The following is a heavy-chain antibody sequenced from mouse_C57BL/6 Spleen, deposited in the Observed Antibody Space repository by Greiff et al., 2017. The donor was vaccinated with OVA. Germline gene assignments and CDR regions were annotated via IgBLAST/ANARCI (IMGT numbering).Heavy chain of an antibody. Sequence: VQLQQSGPELVKPGASVKISCKDSGYSFTDYNMNWVKQSNGKSLEWIGVINPNYGTTSYNQKFKGKATLTVDQSSSTAYMQLNSLTSEDSAVYYCARSTTVVPYWYFDVWGTGTTVTVSS. CDR2: INPNYGTT. V-gene: IGHV1-39*01. CDR1: GYSFTDYN. CDR3: ARSTTVVPYWYFDV. D-gene: IGHD1-1*01. J-gene: IGHJ1*03.